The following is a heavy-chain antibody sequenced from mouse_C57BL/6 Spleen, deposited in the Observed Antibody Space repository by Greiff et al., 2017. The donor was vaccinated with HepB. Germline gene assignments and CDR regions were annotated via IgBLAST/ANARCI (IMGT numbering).Heavy chain of an antibody. Sequence: VHLVESGAELARPGASVKMSCKASGYTFTSYTMHWVKQRPGQGLEWIGYINPSSGYTKYNQKFKDKATLTADKSSSTAYMQLSSLTSEDSAVYYCAREGYDSLYYFDYWGQGTTLTVSS. CDR2: INPSSGYT. CDR3: AREGYDSLYYFDY. D-gene: IGHD2-4*01. V-gene: IGHV1-4*01. CDR1: GYTFTSYT. J-gene: IGHJ2*01.